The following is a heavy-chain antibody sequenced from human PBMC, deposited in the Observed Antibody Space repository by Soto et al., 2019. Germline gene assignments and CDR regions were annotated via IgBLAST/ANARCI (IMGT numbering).Heavy chain of an antibody. V-gene: IGHV4-4*07. D-gene: IGHD6-13*01. Sequence: QVQLQESGPGLVKPSETLSLTCTVSGGSISSYYWSWIRQPAGKGLEWIGRIYTSGSTNYNPSLKRRVTMSVDTSKNQFSLKLSSVTAADTAVYYCARGISSSSSWYGVYNWFDPWGQGTLVTVSS. CDR2: IYTSGST. CDR1: GGSISSYY. CDR3: ARGISSSSSWYGVYNWFDP. J-gene: IGHJ5*02.